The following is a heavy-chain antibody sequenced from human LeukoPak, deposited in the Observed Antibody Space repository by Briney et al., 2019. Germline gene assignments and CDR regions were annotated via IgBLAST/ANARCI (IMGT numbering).Heavy chain of an antibody. J-gene: IGHJ4*02. CDR1: GGSISSYY. CDR3: ARVVRYSSGWYLFYFDY. Sequence: TSETLSLTCTVSGGSISSYYWSWIRQPPGKGLEWIGYIYYSGSTNYNPSLKIRVTISVDTSKNQFSLKLSSVTAADTAVYYCARVVRYSSGWYLFYFDYWGQGTLVTVSS. V-gene: IGHV4-59*01. D-gene: IGHD6-19*01. CDR2: IYYSGST.